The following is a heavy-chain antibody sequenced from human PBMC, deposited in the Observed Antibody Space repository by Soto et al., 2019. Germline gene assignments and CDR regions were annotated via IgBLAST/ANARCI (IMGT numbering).Heavy chain of an antibody. Sequence: EVQLVESGGGLVQPGGSLRLSCAASGFTLSSYDMSWVRQAPGNGLEWVSHISHSSSTMYYADSVKGRFTISRDNAKNSLSLQMNSLRAEDTAVYYCARERGSAYSDHWGQVTLVTVSS. CDR3: ARERGSAYSDH. D-gene: IGHD3-22*01. CDR1: GFTLSSYD. CDR2: ISHSSSTM. J-gene: IGHJ4*02. V-gene: IGHV3-48*03.